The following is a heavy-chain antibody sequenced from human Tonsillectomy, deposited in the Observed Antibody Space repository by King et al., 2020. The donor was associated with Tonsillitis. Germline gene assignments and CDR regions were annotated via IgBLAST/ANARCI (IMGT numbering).Heavy chain of an antibody. D-gene: IGHD3-16*02. CDR1: GGSISSSQYY. J-gene: IGHJ3*01. CDR3: ASRYWAYDAFDV. CDR2: MQYGGRT. Sequence: QLQESGPGLVKPSETLSLTCSVSGGSISSSQYYWGWIRQPPGKGLEWIGSMQYGGRTYDNPSLKSRLTISIDTSKRQFSLKLSSVTAADTAVYYCASRYWAYDAFDVWGQGTMVTVSA. V-gene: IGHV4-39*01.